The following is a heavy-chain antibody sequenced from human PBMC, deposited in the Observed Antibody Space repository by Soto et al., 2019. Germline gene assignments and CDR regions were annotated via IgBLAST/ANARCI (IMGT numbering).Heavy chain of an antibody. CDR2: INAGNGNT. D-gene: IGHD2-21*02. Sequence: ASVKVSCKASGYTFTSYAMHWVRQAPGQRLEWMGWINAGNGNTKYSQKFQGRVTITRDTFASTAYMELSSLRSEDTAVYYCARSIVVVTAIDYWGQGTLVTVSS. J-gene: IGHJ4*02. CDR3: ARSIVVVTAIDY. V-gene: IGHV1-3*01. CDR1: GYTFTSYA.